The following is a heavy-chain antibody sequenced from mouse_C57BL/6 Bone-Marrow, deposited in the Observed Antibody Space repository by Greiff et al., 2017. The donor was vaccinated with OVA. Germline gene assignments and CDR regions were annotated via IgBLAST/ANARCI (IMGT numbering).Heavy chain of an antibody. V-gene: IGHV1-55*01. CDR3: ARSGITTVEGDFAMDY. Sequence: QVQLQQPGAELVKPGASVKMSCKASGYTFTSYWITWVKQRPGQGLEWIGDIYPGSGRTNYNEKFKSKATLTVDTSSSTAYMQLSSLTSADSAVYYCARSGITTVEGDFAMDYWGQGTSVTVSS. CDR2: IYPGSGRT. CDR1: GYTFTSYW. D-gene: IGHD1-1*01. J-gene: IGHJ4*01.